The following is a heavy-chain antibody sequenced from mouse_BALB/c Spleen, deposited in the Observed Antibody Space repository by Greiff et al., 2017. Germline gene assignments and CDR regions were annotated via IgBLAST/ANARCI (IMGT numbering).Heavy chain of an antibody. V-gene: IGHV5-4*02. J-gene: IGHJ4*01. CDR3: AREGDYYGSSYNAMDY. CDR1: GFTFSDYY. D-gene: IGHD1-1*01. Sequence: EVKLVESGGGLVKPGGSLKLSCAASGFTFSDYYMYWVRQTPEKRLEWVATISDGGSYTYYPDSVKGRFTISRDNAKNNLYLQMSSLKSEDTAMYYCAREGDYYGSSYNAMDYWGQGTSVTVSS. CDR2: ISDGGSYT.